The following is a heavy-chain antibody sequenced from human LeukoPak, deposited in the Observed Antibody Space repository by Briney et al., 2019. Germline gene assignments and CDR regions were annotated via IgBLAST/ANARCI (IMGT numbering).Heavy chain of an antibody. V-gene: IGHV1-69*04. D-gene: IGHD1-14*01. CDR1: GGTSSSYA. CDR2: IIPILGIA. J-gene: IGHJ4*02. CDR3: ARTTGREKYYFDY. Sequence: ASVKVSCKASGGTSSSYAISWVRQAPGQGLEWMGRIIPILGIANYAQKFQGRVTITADKSTSTAYMELSSLRSEDTAVYYCARTTGREKYYFDYWGQGTLVTVSS.